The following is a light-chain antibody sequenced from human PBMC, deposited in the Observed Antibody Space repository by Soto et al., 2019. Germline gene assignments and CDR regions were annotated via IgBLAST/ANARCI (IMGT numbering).Light chain of an antibody. CDR2: EVR. CDR3: TSYTPAGALV. Sequence: QSSLTQPASVSGCPGQSITVSCTGTNTDVGGYNYVSWYQHRPGKAPRLMIYEVRNRLSGVSNRFSGSKSGNTASLTISGLQSEDEADYYCTSYTPAGALVFGSGTKVTVL. V-gene: IGLV2-14*01. J-gene: IGLJ6*01. CDR1: NTDVGGYNY.